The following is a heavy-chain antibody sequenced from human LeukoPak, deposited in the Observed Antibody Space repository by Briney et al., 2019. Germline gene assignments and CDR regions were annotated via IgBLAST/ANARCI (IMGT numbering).Heavy chain of an antibody. CDR2: ISGSGGST. CDR1: GFTFSSYA. Sequence: QPGGSLRLSCVASGFTFSSYAMSWVRQAPGKGLEWVSVISGSGGSTYYADSVKGRFTISRDNSKNTLYLQMNSLRAEDTAVYYCANSLAVAGTNFDYWGQGTLVTVSS. CDR3: ANSLAVAGTNFDY. J-gene: IGHJ4*02. V-gene: IGHV3-23*01. D-gene: IGHD6-19*01.